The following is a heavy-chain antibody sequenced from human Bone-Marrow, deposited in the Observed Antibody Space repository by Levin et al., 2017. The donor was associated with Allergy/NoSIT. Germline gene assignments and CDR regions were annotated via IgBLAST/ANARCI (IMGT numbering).Heavy chain of an antibody. V-gene: IGHV3-30-3*01. J-gene: IGHJ4*02. CDR1: GFTFSQYT. CDR3: ARSLWAGTLDY. Sequence: LTGGSLRLSCAASGFTFSQYTMHWVRQAPGKGLQWVALIPYDGGKNYYTDSVRGRFTISRDISENTLYLQMDSLKPEDTAMYYCARSLWAGTLDYWSQGTLVTVSS. D-gene: IGHD6-19*01. CDR2: IPYDGGKN.